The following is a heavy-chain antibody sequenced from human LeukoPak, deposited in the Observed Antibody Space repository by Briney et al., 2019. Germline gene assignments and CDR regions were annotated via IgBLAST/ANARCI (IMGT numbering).Heavy chain of an antibody. V-gene: IGHV1-2*02. CDR3: ARDGYYYGSGAGY. CDR1: GYTFTGYY. J-gene: IGHJ4*02. CDR2: INPNSGGT. D-gene: IGHD3-10*01. Sequence: ASVKVSCKASGYTFTGYYMHWVRQAPGQGLEWMGWINPNSGGTSYAQKFQGRVTMTRDTSTSTVYMELSSLRSEDTAVYYCARDGYYYGSGAGYWGQGTLVTVSS.